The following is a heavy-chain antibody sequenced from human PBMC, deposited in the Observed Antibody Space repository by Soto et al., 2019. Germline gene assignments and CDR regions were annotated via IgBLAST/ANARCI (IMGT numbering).Heavy chain of an antibody. CDR3: ARRKERSGPNYFDV. CDR2: MNPSNGNA. CDR1: GDTFIKYD. Sequence: ASVKVSCNASGDTFIKYDINWVRQATGQGLEWMGWMNPSNGNAGYAQNFRGRVTMTSNTSITTAYMELSGLRYEDTAVYYCARRKERSGPNYFDVWGQGTLVTVSS. J-gene: IGHJ4*02. D-gene: IGHD6-25*01. V-gene: IGHV1-8*01.